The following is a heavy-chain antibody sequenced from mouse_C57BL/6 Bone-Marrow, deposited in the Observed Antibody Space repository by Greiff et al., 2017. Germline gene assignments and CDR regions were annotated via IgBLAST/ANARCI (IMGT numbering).Heavy chain of an antibody. D-gene: IGHD4-1*01. Sequence: VQLQQSDAELVKPGASVKISCKASGYTFTDNTIHWMKQRPEQGLEWIGYIYPGDGSTKYNEKFKGKATLTADKSSSTAYMQLNSLTSEDSTIYFCARGDWAWFAYWGQGTLVTVSA. V-gene: IGHV1-78*01. CDR1: GYTFTDNT. CDR2: IYPGDGST. CDR3: ARGDWAWFAY. J-gene: IGHJ3*01.